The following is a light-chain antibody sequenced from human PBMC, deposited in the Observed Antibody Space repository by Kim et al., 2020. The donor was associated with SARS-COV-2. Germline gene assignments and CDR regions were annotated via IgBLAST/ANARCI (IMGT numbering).Light chain of an antibody. J-gene: IGLJ2*01. V-gene: IGLV3-21*04. Sequence: APGKTAGITCGGNNIGSKSVHWYQQKPGQAPVLFIYYDSDRPSGIPERFSGSNSGNTATLTISRVEAGDEADYYCQVWDSSSDHVVFGGGTQLTVL. CDR3: QVWDSSSDHVV. CDR2: YDS. CDR1: NIGSKS.